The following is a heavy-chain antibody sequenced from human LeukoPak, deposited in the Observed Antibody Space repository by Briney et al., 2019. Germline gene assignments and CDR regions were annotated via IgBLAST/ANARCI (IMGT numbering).Heavy chain of an antibody. CDR3: AKVSGGFLEWFWGEGPQDNYFDY. D-gene: IGHD3-3*01. CDR1: GFTFSSYG. V-gene: IGHV3-30*02. Sequence: GGSLRLSCAASGFTFSSYGMHWVRQAPGKGLEWGSFIRDDGSNKYYADSVKGRFTISRDNSKNTLYLQMNSLRAEDTAVYYCAKVSGGFLEWFWGEGPQDNYFDYWGQGTLVTVSS. CDR2: IRDDGSNK. J-gene: IGHJ4*02.